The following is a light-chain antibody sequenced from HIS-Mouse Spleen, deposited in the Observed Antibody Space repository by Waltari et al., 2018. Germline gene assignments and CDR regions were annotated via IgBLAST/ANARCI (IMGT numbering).Light chain of an antibody. CDR2: GAS. V-gene: IGKV3-15*01. Sequence: EIVMTQSPATLSVSPGERATLSCRASESVSRDVAWYQQKPGQAPRLLIYGASTRATGIPARFSGSVSGTEFTLTISSMQSEDFAVYYCQQYNNWPPLTFGGGTKVEIK. CDR3: QQYNNWPPLT. CDR1: ESVSRD. J-gene: IGKJ4*01.